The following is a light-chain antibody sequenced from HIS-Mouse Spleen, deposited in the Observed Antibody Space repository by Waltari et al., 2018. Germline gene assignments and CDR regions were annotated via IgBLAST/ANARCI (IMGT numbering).Light chain of an antibody. CDR1: SSDVGSYNL. Sequence: QSALTQPASVSGSPGQSITISCTGTSSDVGSYNLVSWYQQHPGKAPNLMIYEGSKRPSGGSNRFSGAQAGNTASLTISGLQAEDEADYYCCSYAGSSTWVFGGGTKLTVL. V-gene: IGLV2-23*01. CDR2: EGS. CDR3: CSYAGSSTWV. J-gene: IGLJ3*02.